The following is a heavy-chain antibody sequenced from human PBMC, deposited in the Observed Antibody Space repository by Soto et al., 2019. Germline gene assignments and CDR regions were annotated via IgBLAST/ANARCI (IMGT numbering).Heavy chain of an antibody. CDR1: GYTLTELS. Sequence: GASVKVSCKVSGYTLTELSMHWVRQAPGKGLEWMGGFDPEDGETIYAQKFQGRVTMTEDTSTDTAYMELSSLRSEDTAVYYCATVGGRVPAAGTSYYDILTGYYKDYFDYWG. D-gene: IGHD3-9*01. CDR3: ATVGGRVPAAGTSYYDILTGYYKDYFDY. V-gene: IGHV1-24*01. CDR2: FDPEDGET. J-gene: IGHJ4*01.